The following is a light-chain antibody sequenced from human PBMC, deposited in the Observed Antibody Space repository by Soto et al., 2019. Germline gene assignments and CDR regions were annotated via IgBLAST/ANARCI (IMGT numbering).Light chain of an antibody. CDR1: QSIRSNY. Sequence: EIVLTQSPGTLSLSPGERATLSCRASQSIRSNYLAWYQQNAGQAPRLLIYGASSRATGIPDRFSGSGSGTDFTLTISRLEPEDFAVYYCQQYGSSRTFGQGTKVDIK. V-gene: IGKV3-20*01. CDR3: QQYGSSRT. CDR2: GAS. J-gene: IGKJ1*01.